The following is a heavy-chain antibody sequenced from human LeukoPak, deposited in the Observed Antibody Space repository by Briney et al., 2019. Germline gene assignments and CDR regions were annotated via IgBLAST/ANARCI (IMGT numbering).Heavy chain of an antibody. D-gene: IGHD3-3*01. Sequence: SETLSLTCTVSGGSISSSSYYWGWIRQPPGKGLEWIGSIYYSGSTYYNPSLKSRVTISVDTSKNQFSLKLSSVTAADTAVYYCASTRDYEFWSGYSFYWGQGTLVTVSS. CDR2: IYYSGST. CDR3: ASTRDYEFWSGYSFY. V-gene: IGHV4-39*01. J-gene: IGHJ4*02. CDR1: GGSISSSSYY.